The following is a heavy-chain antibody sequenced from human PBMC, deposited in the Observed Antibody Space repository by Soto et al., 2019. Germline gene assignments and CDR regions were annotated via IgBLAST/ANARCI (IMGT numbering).Heavy chain of an antibody. J-gene: IGHJ5*02. Sequence: SVKVSCKASGGTFSSYAISWVRQAPGQGLEWMGGIIPIFGTANYAQKFQGRVTITADESTSTAYMELSSLRSEDTAVYYCARSGCSGGSCYPPLDQFGPWGQGTLVTVSS. CDR2: IIPIFGTA. CDR3: ARSGCSGGSCYPPLDQFGP. CDR1: GGTFSSYA. V-gene: IGHV1-69*13. D-gene: IGHD2-15*01.